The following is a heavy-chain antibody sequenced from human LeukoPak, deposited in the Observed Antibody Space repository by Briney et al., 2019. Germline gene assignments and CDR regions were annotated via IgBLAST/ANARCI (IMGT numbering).Heavy chain of an antibody. CDR1: GGSISSGDYH. D-gene: IGHD5-12*01. CDR3: CRGARSLATNGHDAFDI. V-gene: IGHV4-30-4*01. J-gene: IGHJ3*02. CDR2: IYHSGST. Sequence: PSETLSLTCTVSGGSISSGDYHWRWLRQYPGTGLEWIGYIYHSGSTYYNPPLKSRLTISVDTSQNHFSLRLSSVTAAEPAGYYWCRGARSLATNGHDAFDIWGQRTIVTVSS.